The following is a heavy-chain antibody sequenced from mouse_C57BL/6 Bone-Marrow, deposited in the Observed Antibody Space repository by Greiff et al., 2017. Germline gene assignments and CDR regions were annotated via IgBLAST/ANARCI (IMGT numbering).Heavy chain of an antibody. V-gene: IGHV2-2*01. J-gene: IGHJ4*01. CDR3: ASYYDAMDY. CDR1: GFSLTSYG. Sequence: QVQLQQSGPGLVQPSQSLSITCTVSGFSLTSYGVHWVRQSPGKGLEWLGVIWSGGSTDYNAAFISRLSISKDNSKSQVFFKMNSLQADDTAIYYCASYYDAMDYWGQETSVTVSS. CDR2: IWSGGST.